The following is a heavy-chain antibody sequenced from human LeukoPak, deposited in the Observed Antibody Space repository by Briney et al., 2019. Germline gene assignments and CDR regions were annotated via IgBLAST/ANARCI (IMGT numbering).Heavy chain of an antibody. J-gene: IGHJ4*02. V-gene: IGHV4-30-4*08. CDR3: AREDTYYYDSSGVFDY. D-gene: IGHD3-22*01. CDR2: IYYSGST. CDR1: GGSISNGDHY. Sequence: SETLSLTCTVSGGSISNGDHYWSWIRQHPGKGLEWIGHIYYSGSTYYNPSLKSRGIISVETSKNQFSLKLSSVTAADTAVYYCAREDTYYYDSSGVFDYWGQGTLVTVSS.